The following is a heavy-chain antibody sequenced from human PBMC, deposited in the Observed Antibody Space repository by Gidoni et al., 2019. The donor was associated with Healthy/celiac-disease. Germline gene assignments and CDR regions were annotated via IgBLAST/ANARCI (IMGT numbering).Heavy chain of an antibody. CDR1: GFTFRRFG. Sequence: QVQLVESGGGVVQPGRSLRLFCAAPGFTFRRFGMPWVRQAPGKGLEWVAVISYDGSNKYYADSVKGRFTISRDNSKNTLYLQMNSLRAEDTAVYYCAKDRGYCTGGVCYEVWYFDYWGQGTLVTVSS. D-gene: IGHD2-8*02. J-gene: IGHJ4*02. CDR2: ISYDGSNK. V-gene: IGHV3-30*18. CDR3: AKDRGYCTGGVCYEVWYFDY.